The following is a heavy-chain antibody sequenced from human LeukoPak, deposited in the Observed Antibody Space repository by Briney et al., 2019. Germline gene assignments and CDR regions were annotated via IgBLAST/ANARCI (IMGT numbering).Heavy chain of an antibody. CDR1: GFTFSSYW. V-gene: IGHV3-23*01. J-gene: IGHJ2*01. CDR2: ISGRGGST. CDR3: AKSNTVTTWDWYFDL. D-gene: IGHD4-17*01. Sequence: GGSLRLSCAASGFTFSSYWMSWVRQAPGKGLEWVSAISGRGGSTYYADSVKGRFTISRDNSKNTLYLQMNSLRAEDTAVYYCAKSNTVTTWDWYFDLWGRGTLVTVSS.